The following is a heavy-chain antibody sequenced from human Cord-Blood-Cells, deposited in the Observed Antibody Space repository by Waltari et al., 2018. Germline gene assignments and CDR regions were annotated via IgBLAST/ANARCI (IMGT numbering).Heavy chain of an antibody. Sequence: QVQLQQWGAGLLKPSETLSLTCAVYGGSFSGYYWSWIRQPPGKGLVWIGEINHSGSTHYNPSLKSRVTISVGTSKNQFSLRLSSVTAADTAVYYCARPGYSSGWYDAFDIWGQGTMVTVSS. CDR1: GGSFSGYY. V-gene: IGHV4-34*01. D-gene: IGHD6-19*01. J-gene: IGHJ3*02. CDR3: ARPGYSSGWYDAFDI. CDR2: INHSGST.